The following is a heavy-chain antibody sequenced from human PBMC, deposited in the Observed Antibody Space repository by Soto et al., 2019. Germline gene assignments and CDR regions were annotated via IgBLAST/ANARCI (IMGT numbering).Heavy chain of an antibody. V-gene: IGHV3-7*03. CDR1: GFTFSSYW. CDR2: IKQDGSEK. CDR3: ARDFNYYYDSSGSPLGAFDI. J-gene: IGHJ3*02. D-gene: IGHD3-22*01. Sequence: PGGALRLSCAASGFTFSSYWMSWVRQAPGKGLEWVANIKQDGSEKYYVDSVKGRFTISRDNAKNSLYLQMNSLRAEDTAVYYCARDFNYYYDSSGSPLGAFDIWGQGTMVPVSS.